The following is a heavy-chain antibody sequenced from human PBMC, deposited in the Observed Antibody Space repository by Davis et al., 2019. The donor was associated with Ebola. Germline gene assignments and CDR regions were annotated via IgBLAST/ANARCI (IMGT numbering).Heavy chain of an antibody. CDR2: IPSSSSPI. J-gene: IGHJ6*04. CDR3: ASLVIVATLGMDV. V-gene: IGHV3-48*04. CDR1: GFTFSSYT. Sequence: GGSLRLSCAASGFTFSSYTMNWVRQTPGTGLEWVAYIPSSSSPIYYADSVKGRFTISRDNAKNTLYLQMNSLRAEDTAVYYCASLVIVATLGMDVWGKGTTVTVSS. D-gene: IGHD5-12*01.